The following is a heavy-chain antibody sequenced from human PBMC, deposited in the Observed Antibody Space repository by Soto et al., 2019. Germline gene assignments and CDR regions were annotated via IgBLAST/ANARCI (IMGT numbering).Heavy chain of an antibody. Sequence: GGSLRLSCAACGFTVINYWMSWVRQAPGKGLEWVANIQQDGGEQYYVDSVKGRFTISRDNAKNSLYLQMSSLRAEDTAVYYCTRGIRGSSGWSYYYGMDVWGQGTTVTVSS. V-gene: IGHV3-7*03. D-gene: IGHD6-19*01. J-gene: IGHJ6*02. CDR3: TRGIRGSSGWSYYYGMDV. CDR2: IQQDGGEQ. CDR1: GFTVINYW.